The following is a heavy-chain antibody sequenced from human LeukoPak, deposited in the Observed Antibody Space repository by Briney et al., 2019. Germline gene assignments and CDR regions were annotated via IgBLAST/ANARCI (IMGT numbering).Heavy chain of an antibody. CDR2: IYYSGST. Sequence: PSETLSLTCTVSGGSISSYYWSWIRQPPGKGLEWIGYIYYSGSTNYNPSLKSRDTISVDTSKNQFSLKLSSVTAADTAVYYCAGTYYYDSSGYSFDYWGQGTLVTVSS. CDR1: GGSISSYY. CDR3: AGTYYYDSSGYSFDY. D-gene: IGHD3-22*01. J-gene: IGHJ4*02. V-gene: IGHV4-59*01.